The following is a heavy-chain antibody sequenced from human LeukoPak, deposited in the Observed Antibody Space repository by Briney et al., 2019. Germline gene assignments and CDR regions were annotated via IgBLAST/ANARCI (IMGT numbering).Heavy chain of an antibody. Sequence: SETLSLTCSDSGGSISSYYCSWIPQPAGKGLEWLGRIYTSGSTNYNPSLKSRVTMSVDTSKNQFSLKLSSVTAADTAVYYCARDLSSGYYYYYMDVWGKGTTVTISS. CDR2: IYTSGST. V-gene: IGHV4-4*07. CDR3: ARDLSSGYYYYYMDV. J-gene: IGHJ6*03. D-gene: IGHD6-19*01. CDR1: GGSISSYY.